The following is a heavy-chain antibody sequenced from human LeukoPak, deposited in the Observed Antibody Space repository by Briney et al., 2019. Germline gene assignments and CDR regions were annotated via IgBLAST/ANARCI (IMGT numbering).Heavy chain of an antibody. Sequence: AGGSLRLSCAASGFTFSSYDMHWVRHATGKGLEWVSAIGTAGDTYYPGSVKGRFTISRENAKNSLYLQMNSLRAGDTAVYYCARGRRYCSSTSCSDYRMDVWGQGTTVTVSS. CDR3: ARGRRYCSSTSCSDYRMDV. CDR1: GFTFSSYD. CDR2: IGTAGDT. D-gene: IGHD2-2*01. J-gene: IGHJ6*02. V-gene: IGHV3-13*01.